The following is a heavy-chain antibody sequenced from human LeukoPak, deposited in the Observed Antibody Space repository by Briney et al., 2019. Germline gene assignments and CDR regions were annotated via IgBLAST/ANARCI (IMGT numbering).Heavy chain of an antibody. CDR1: GGSISSGDYY. J-gene: IGHJ2*01. Sequence: SQTLSLTCTVSGGSISSGDYYWSWIRQPPGKGLEWIGYIYYSGSTYYNPSLKSRVTISVDTSKNQFSLKLSSVTAADTAVYYCARGIVVVPAAIYWYFDLWGRGTLVTVSS. D-gene: IGHD2-2*02. V-gene: IGHV4-30-4*08. CDR3: ARGIVVVPAAIYWYFDL. CDR2: IYYSGST.